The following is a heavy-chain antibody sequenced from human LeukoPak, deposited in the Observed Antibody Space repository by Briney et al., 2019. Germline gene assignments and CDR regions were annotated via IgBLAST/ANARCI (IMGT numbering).Heavy chain of an antibody. CDR2: IIPIFGTA. CDR3: ARGPDDYIWGSHRYD. Sequence: EASVKVSCKASGGTFSSYAISWVRQAPGQGLEWMGGIIPIFGTANYAQKFQGRVTITADESTSTAYMELSSLKSEDMAVYYCARGPDDYIWGSHRYDWGQGTLVTVSS. CDR1: GGTFSSYA. V-gene: IGHV1-69*13. J-gene: IGHJ4*02. D-gene: IGHD3-16*02.